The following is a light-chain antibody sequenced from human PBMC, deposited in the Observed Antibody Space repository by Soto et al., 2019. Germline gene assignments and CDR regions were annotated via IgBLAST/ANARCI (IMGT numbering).Light chain of an antibody. J-gene: IGKJ4*01. V-gene: IGKV4-1*01. CDR1: QSVLYSSNNKNY. CDR2: WAS. Sequence: DIVMTQSPDSLAVSLVERATINCKSSQSVLYSSNNKNYLAWYQQKPGQPPKLLIYWASTRESGVPDRFSGSGSGTDFTLTISSLQAEDVAVYYCQQYYSTLLTFGGVTMVDI. CDR3: QQYYSTLLT.